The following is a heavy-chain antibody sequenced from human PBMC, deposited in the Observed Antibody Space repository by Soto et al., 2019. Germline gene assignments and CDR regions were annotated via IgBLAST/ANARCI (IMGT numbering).Heavy chain of an antibody. CDR3: AHRLSAGYLHP. Sequence: QITLKESGPTLVKPTQTLTLTCTFSGFSLSTSGVSVGWIRQPPGKALEWLALIYWDDDKRYSPSLKSRLTITKDTSKTQVVLTMTNMDPVDTATYYCAHRLSAGYLHPWGQGTLVTVSS. J-gene: IGHJ5*02. CDR2: IYWDDDK. V-gene: IGHV2-5*02. CDR1: GFSLSTSGVS. D-gene: IGHD6-13*01.